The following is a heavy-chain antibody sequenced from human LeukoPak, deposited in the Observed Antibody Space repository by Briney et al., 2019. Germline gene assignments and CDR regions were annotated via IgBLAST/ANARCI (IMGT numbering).Heavy chain of an antibody. CDR3: AVFTSVTAFDP. CDR2: IYYSGST. V-gene: IGHV4-39*01. Sequence: SETLSLTCTVSGGSISSSSYYWGWIRQPPGKGLEWIGSIYYSGSTYYNSSLKSRVTISVDTSKNQFSLKLSSVTAADTAVYYCAVFTSVTAFDPWGQGTLVTVSS. CDR1: GGSISSSSYY. J-gene: IGHJ5*02. D-gene: IGHD4-17*01.